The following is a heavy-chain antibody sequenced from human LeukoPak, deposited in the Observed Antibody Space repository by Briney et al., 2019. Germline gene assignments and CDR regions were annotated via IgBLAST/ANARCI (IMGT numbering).Heavy chain of an antibody. V-gene: IGHV3-21*01. Sequence: PGGSLRLSCAASGFTLSSYSMNWVRQALGKGLEWVSSISSASSYIYYADSVKGRFIISRDNSKNALFLQMNSLRAEDTAVYYCAGPGISDYGLDVWGQGTTVTVSS. J-gene: IGHJ6*02. D-gene: IGHD3-3*02. CDR1: GFTLSSYS. CDR2: ISSASSYI. CDR3: AGPGISDYGLDV.